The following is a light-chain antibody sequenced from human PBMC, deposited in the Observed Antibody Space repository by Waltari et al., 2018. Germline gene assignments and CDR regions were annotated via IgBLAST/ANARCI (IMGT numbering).Light chain of an antibody. CDR1: QSVSSN. V-gene: IGKV3-15*01. Sequence: EIVMTLSPPPLSVSPGERAPLPCRASQSVSSNVAGYQQKPGQPPRLLIYGASSSATGIPARFSGSGSGTEFTLTISRLESEDFAFYYCQQYESWPVTFGPGTKVDIK. CDR2: GAS. CDR3: QQYESWPVT. J-gene: IGKJ3*01.